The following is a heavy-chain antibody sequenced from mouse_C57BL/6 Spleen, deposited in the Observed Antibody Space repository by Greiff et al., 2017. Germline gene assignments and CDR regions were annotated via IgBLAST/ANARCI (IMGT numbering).Heavy chain of an antibody. CDR2: ISDDGSN. CDR3: ARGGPEYDGSSDELAY. V-gene: IGHV3-6*01. D-gene: IGHD1-1*01. J-gene: IGHJ3*01. CDR1: GYSITSGYY. Sequence: VQLKESGPGLVKPSQSLSLPCSVTGYSITSGYYWHWLRQFPGNQLEWMGYISDDGSNKYNPSLNNRISITRDTAKNQLFLKLNSVTTEDTATYYSARGGPEYDGSSDELAYWGQGTLVTVSA.